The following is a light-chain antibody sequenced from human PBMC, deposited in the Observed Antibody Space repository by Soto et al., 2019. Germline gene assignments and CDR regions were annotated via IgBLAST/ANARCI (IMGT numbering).Light chain of an antibody. CDR3: QQRSNWPPFT. Sequence: EIVLTQSPATLSLYPGERATLSCRASQSVSSYLAWYQQKPGQAPRLLIYDASNRATGIPARFSGSGSGTDFTLTIISLEPEDFAVYYCQQRSNWPPFTFGPGTKVDIK. CDR1: QSVSSY. CDR2: DAS. V-gene: IGKV3-11*01. J-gene: IGKJ3*01.